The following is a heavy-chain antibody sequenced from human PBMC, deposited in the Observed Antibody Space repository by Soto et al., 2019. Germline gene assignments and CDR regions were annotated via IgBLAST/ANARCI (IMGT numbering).Heavy chain of an antibody. V-gene: IGHV3-23*01. CDR3: ANPYCSSTSCYHYYYAMDV. J-gene: IGHJ6*01. Sequence: GALRLSWAASGFTFRSYAMSWVRQAPGKGLEWVSAISGSGGSTYYADSVKGRFTISRDNSKNTLYLQMNSLRAEDTAVYYCANPYCSSTSCYHYYYAMDVWGQGT. CDR2: ISGSGGST. CDR1: GFTFRSYA. D-gene: IGHD2-2*01.